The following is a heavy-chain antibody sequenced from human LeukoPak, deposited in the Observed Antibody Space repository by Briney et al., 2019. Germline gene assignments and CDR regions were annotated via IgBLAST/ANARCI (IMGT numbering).Heavy chain of an antibody. V-gene: IGHV3-21*01. J-gene: IGHJ4*02. Sequence: GGSLRLSCAASGFTFSSYSMNWVRQAPGKGLEWVSSISSSSSYIYYADSVKGRFTISRDNAKNSLYLQMNSLRAEDTAVYYCARRPGYSSGWYSKGSFDYWGQGTLVTVSS. CDR1: GFTFSSYS. CDR2: ISSSSSYI. CDR3: ARRPGYSSGWYSKGSFDY. D-gene: IGHD6-19*01.